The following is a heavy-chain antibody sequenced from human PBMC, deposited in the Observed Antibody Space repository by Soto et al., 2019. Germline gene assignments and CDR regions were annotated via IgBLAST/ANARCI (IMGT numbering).Heavy chain of an antibody. J-gene: IGHJ3*02. CDR3: ARGVGSWFASAFDI. D-gene: IGHD3-10*01. CDR1: GYTFTGYH. Sequence: ASVKVSCKASGYTFTGYHMHWVRQAPGQGLEWMGWINPNSGGTNYAQKFQGRVTMTRDTSISTAYMEVSRLRSDDTAVYYCARGVGSWFASAFDIWGQGTMVTVSS. CDR2: INPNSGGT. V-gene: IGHV1-2*02.